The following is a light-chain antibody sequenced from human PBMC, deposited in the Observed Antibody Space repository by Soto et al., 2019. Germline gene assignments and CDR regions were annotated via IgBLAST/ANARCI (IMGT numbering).Light chain of an antibody. J-gene: IGLJ2*01. CDR1: SSNIGAGYD. Sequence: QSVLTQPPSVSGAPGQRVTISCTGSSSNIGAGYDVHWYRQLPGTAPKLLIYGNSNRPSGVPDRFSGSKSGTSASLAITGLQAEDEADYYCQYFDSSLSASVFGGGTKLTVL. CDR3: QYFDSSLSASV. V-gene: IGLV1-40*01. CDR2: GNS.